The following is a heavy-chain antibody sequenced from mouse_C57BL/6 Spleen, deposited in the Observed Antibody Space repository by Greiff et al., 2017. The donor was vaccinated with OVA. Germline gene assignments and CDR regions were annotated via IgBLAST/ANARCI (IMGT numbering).Heavy chain of an antibody. D-gene: IGHD4-1*01. CDR3: AREEGTGKAWFAY. CDR1: GYTFTSYW. Sequence: QVQLQQPGAELVKPGASVKMSCKASGYTFTSYWITWVKQRPGQGLEWIGDIYPGSGSTNYNEKFKSKATLTVDTSSSTAYMQLSSLTSEDSAVYYCAREEGTGKAWFAYWGQGTLVTVSA. J-gene: IGHJ3*01. CDR2: IYPGSGST. V-gene: IGHV1-55*01.